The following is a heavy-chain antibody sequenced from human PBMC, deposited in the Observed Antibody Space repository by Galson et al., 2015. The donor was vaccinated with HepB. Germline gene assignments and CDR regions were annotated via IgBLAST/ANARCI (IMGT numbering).Heavy chain of an antibody. CDR1: GGTFSSYA. D-gene: IGHD2-21*02. Sequence: SVKVSCKASGGTFSSYAISWVRQAPGQGLEWMGGIIPILGIANYAQKFQGRVTITADKSTSTAYVELSSLRSEDTAVYYCARVPLQGDYYYYYMDVWGKGTTVTVSS. V-gene: IGHV1-69*10. CDR3: ARVPLQGDYYYYYMDV. CDR2: IIPILGIA. J-gene: IGHJ6*03.